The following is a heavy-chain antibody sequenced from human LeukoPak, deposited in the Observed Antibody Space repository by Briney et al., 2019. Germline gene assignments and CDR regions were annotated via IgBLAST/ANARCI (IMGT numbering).Heavy chain of an antibody. CDR2: FDPEDGET. J-gene: IGHJ3*02. Sequence: ASVTVSCKVSGYTLTELSMHWVRQAPGKGLEWMGGFDPEDGETIYAQKFQGRVTMTEDTSTDTAYMELSSLRSEDTAVYYCATDGESGGYSFKNAFDIWGQGTMVTVSS. CDR3: ATDGESGGYSFKNAFDI. V-gene: IGHV1-24*01. D-gene: IGHD5-18*01. CDR1: GYTLTELS.